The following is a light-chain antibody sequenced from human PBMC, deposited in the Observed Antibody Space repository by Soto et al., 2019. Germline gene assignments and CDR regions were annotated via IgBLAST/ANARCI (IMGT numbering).Light chain of an antibody. CDR2: GAS. J-gene: IGKJ1*01. CDR1: QSVSSNY. CDR3: QLYGSSRWT. V-gene: IGKV3-20*01. Sequence: EIVLTQSPGTLSLSPGERATLSCRGSQSVSSNYLAWYQQKPGQAPRLLIHGASTRATGVPDRFSGSGSGTDFTLTISRLEPEDFVVYFCQLYGSSRWTFGQGTKVDIK.